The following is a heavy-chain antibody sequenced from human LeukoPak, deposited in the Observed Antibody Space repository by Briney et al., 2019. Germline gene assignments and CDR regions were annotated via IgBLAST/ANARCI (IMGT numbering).Heavy chain of an antibody. V-gene: IGHV1-18*01. Sequence: ASVKVSCKASGYTFTSYGISWVRQAPGQGLEWMGWISAYNGNTNYAQKLQGRVTMTRNTSISTAYMELSSLRSEDTAVYYCARDSPLRGFDYWGQGTLVTVSS. CDR1: GYTFTSYG. CDR2: ISAYNGNT. CDR3: ARDSPLRGFDY. J-gene: IGHJ4*02.